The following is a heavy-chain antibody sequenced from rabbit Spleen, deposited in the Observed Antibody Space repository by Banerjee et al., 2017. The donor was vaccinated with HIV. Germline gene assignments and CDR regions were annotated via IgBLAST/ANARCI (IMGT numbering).Heavy chain of an antibody. V-gene: IGHV1S7*01. D-gene: IGHD6-1*01. CDR2: IVPIFGVT. J-gene: IGHJ4*01. Sequence: QLKESGGGLVQPGGSLKLSCKASGFTLSTYYMNWVRQAPGKGLEWIGYIVPIFGVTYYANWVNGRFTISSHNAQNTLYLQLNSLTAADTATYFCVREAGYGGYGDGNLWGPGTLVTVS. CDR3: VREAGYGGYGDGNL. CDR1: GFTLSTYY.